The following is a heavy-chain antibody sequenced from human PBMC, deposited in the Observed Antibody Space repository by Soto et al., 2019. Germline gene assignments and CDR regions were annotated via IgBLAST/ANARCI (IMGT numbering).Heavy chain of an antibody. CDR2: INPSGGRT. CDR1: GYTFINYY. J-gene: IGHJ6*02. D-gene: IGHD1-26*01. V-gene: IGHV1-46*01. Sequence: SSVKASCKSSGYTFINYYVHWVRQAPGQGLEWMGMINPSGGRTTYPQKFQGRVTMTRDTSTSTVYVELSSLRSDDTAVFYCAREKASTSLLTHYYYAMDVWRQGTTVTVSS. CDR3: AREKASTSLLTHYYYAMDV.